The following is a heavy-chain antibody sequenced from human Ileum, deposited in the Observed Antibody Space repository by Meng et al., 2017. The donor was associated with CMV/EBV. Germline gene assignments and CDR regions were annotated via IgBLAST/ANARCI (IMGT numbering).Heavy chain of an antibody. CDR1: GYTFRRNG. CDR2: VSGDNINT. D-gene: IGHD3-22*01. J-gene: IGHJ4*02. CDR3: ARGEDGSEGFDY. Sequence: CEASGYTFRRNGIPWVRRAPGQGIGWMGWVSGDNINTNYAQKFQGRVTFTTDTSTSNAYMEMRSLKSDDTAVYYCARGEDGSEGFDYWGQGTLVTVSS. V-gene: IGHV1-18*01.